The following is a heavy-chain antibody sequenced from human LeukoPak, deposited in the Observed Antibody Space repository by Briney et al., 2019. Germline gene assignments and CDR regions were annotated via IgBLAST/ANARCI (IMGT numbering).Heavy chain of an antibody. D-gene: IGHD3-3*01. CDR1: GGSFSGYY. CDR3: ERGPTECYDFWSGYSADY. Sequence: PSETLSLTCAVYGGSFSGYYWSWIRQPPGKGLEWIGEINHSGSTNYNPSLKSRVTISVDTSKNQFSLKLSSVTAADTAVYYCERGPTECYDFWSGYSADYWGQGTLVTVSS. CDR2: INHSGST. V-gene: IGHV4-34*01. J-gene: IGHJ4*02.